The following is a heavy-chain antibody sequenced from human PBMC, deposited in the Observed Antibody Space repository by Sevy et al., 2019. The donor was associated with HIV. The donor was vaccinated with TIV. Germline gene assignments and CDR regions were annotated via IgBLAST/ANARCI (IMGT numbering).Heavy chain of an antibody. CDR2: FSFGCGEI. J-gene: IGHJ4*02. CDR3: AREGCTKPHDY. CDR1: GFTFSEYS. Sequence: GGSLRLSCAASGFTFSEYSMSWVRQPPGKGLEWVSTFSFGCGEINYADSVKGRFTISRDNSKSSVYLQMNNLRPEDTAVYYCAREGCTKPHDYWGQGTLVTVSS. V-gene: IGHV3-23*01. D-gene: IGHD2-8*01.